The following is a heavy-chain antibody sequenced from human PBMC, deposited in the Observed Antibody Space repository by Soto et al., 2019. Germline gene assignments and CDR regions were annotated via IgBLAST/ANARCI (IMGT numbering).Heavy chain of an antibody. CDR2: IYHSGST. Sequence: SETLSLTCAVSGGSISSGGYSWSWIRQPPGKGLEWIGYIYHSGSTYYNPSLKSRVTISVDRSKNQFSLKLSSVTAADTAVYYCARGGSSSWYRYWGQGTLVTGSS. J-gene: IGHJ4*02. CDR3: ARGGSSSWYRY. CDR1: GGSISSGGYS. D-gene: IGHD6-13*01. V-gene: IGHV4-30-2*01.